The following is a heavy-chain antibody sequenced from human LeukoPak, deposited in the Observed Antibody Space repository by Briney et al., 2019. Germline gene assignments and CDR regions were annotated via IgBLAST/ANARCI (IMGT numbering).Heavy chain of an antibody. D-gene: IGHD1-1*01. J-gene: IGHJ6*02. V-gene: IGHV4-4*07. CDR3: ARAEWPNDYYYYGMDV. CDR1: GGSISSYY. Sequence: SETLSLTCTVSGGSISSYYWSWIRQPAGKGLEWIGCIYTSGSTNYNPSLKSRVTMSVDASKNQFSLKLSSVTAADTAVYYCARAEWPNDYYYYGMDVWGQGTTVTVSS. CDR2: IYTSGST.